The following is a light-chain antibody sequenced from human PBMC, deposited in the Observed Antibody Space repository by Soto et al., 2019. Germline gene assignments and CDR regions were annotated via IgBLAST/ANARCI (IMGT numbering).Light chain of an antibody. V-gene: IGKV1-6*01. J-gene: IGKJ1*01. Sequence: AIQITQSPSSLSASVGDRVTITCRASQGIGNDLGWYQQKPGKAPKLLIYAASNLQSGVPSRFSGSGSGTDFTLTISSLQPEDFATYYCLQDYNYPWTVGQGTKVDIK. CDR1: QGIGND. CDR3: LQDYNYPWT. CDR2: AAS.